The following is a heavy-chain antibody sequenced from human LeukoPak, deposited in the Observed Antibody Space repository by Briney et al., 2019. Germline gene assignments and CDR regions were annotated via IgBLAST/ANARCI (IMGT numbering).Heavy chain of an antibody. D-gene: IGHD3-9*01. CDR3: ARRSDDILTGPSDYFDY. V-gene: IGHV5-51*01. CDR1: GYSFANNW. Sequence: GESLKISCKGSGYSFANNWIAWVRQMPGKGLEWMGVIYPGDSDTRYSPSFQGQVTISADKSISTAFLQWSSLKASDTAMYYCARRSDDILTGPSDYFDYWGQGTLVTVSS. CDR2: IYPGDSDT. J-gene: IGHJ4*02.